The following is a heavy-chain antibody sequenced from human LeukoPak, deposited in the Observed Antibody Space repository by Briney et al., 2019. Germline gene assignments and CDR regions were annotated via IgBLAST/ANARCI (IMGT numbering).Heavy chain of an antibody. Sequence: SETLSLTCGVHGGSLSGYYWTWLRQPPGKGLGWIGEINHSGTTNYNPSLESRVTMSVDTSKNQFSLKLTSVTAADTAAYYCARFQLLTSYYFDYWGQGTLVTVSS. D-gene: IGHD2-2*01. V-gene: IGHV4-34*01. CDR3: ARFQLLTSYYFDY. J-gene: IGHJ4*02. CDR1: GGSLSGYY. CDR2: INHSGTT.